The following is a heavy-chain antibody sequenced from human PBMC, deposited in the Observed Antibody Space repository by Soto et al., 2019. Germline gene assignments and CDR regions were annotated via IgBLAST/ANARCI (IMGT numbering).Heavy chain of an antibody. J-gene: IGHJ6*02. D-gene: IGHD3-22*01. CDR3: ARDSSGSYGMDV. V-gene: IGHV4-31*03. CDR1: GVSISSGGYY. CDR2: IYYSGST. Sequence: QVQLQESGPGLVKPSQTLSLTCTVSGVSISSGGYYWSWILQHPGQGLEWIGYIYYSGSTYYNPSLKSRVTISVDTYKNQFSLKLSSVTAADTAVYYGARDSSGSYGMDVWGQGTTVTVSS.